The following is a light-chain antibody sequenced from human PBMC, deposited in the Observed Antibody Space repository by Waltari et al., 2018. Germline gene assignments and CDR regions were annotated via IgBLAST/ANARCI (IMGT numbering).Light chain of an antibody. V-gene: IGLV2-23*01. CDR1: STALARYIL. CDR2: EAT. CDR3: CSCTGSSTSYG. Sequence: QSALSQTASVSGSPGQSLTITCTGASTALARYILVARYQHHPNRAPKLIIYEATKRPSGISHRFSGAKSGATASLRISGLQADDEADYYCCSCTGSSTSYGCGGGTKVTVL. J-gene: IGLJ1*01.